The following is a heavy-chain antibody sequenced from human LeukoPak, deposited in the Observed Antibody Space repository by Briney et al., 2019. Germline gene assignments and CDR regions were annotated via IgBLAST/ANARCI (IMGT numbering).Heavy chain of an antibody. J-gene: IGHJ5*02. CDR2: IIPIFGTA. CDR1: GGTFSSYA. V-gene: IGHV1-69*05. CDR3: ARVDSWDNWFDP. D-gene: IGHD6-13*01. Sequence: SVKVSCKASGGTFSSYAISWVRQAPGQGLEWMGGIIPIFGTANYAQKFQGRVTITTDDSTSTAYMELSSLRSEDTAVYYCARVDSWDNWFDPWGQGTLVTVSS.